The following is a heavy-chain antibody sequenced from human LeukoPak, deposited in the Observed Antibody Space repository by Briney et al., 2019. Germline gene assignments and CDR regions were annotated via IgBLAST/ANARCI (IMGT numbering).Heavy chain of an antibody. CDR3: ARDFGITWAQYYFDY. Sequence: GGSLRLSCAASGFTFSSHPMHWVRQAPGKGLEWVAVISFDGSHKYYADSVTGRFTISRDNSKNTLYLQMDSLRTDDTAMYYCARDFGITWAQYYFDYWGQGTLVIVSS. V-gene: IGHV3-30*04. J-gene: IGHJ4*02. D-gene: IGHD3-10*01. CDR2: ISFDGSHK. CDR1: GFTFSSHP.